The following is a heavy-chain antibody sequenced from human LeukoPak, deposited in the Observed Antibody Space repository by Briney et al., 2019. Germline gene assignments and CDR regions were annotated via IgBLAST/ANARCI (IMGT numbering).Heavy chain of an antibody. CDR2: IDGGGRNT. J-gene: IGHJ5*02. CDR1: GFTFSSYA. D-gene: IGHD6-19*01. V-gene: IGHV3-23*01. Sequence: GGSLRLSCGASGFTFSSYAMSWVRQAPGKGLEWVSTIDGGGRNTYYADSVKGRFTISRDNSKNTLYLQMNSLRAEDTAVYFCAKVEWLGGVGNWFDPWGQGTLVNVSS. CDR3: AKVEWLGGVGNWFDP.